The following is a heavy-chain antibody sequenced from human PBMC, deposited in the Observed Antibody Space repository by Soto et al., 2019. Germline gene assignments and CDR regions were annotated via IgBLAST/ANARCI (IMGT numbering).Heavy chain of an antibody. D-gene: IGHD1-1*01. CDR3: GTGGHVQLDRRPRHYYYYGMDV. V-gene: IGHV3-30*03. J-gene: IGHJ6*02. CDR2: ISYDGSNK. Sequence: QVQLVESGGGVVQPGRSLRLSCAASGFTFSSYGMHWVRQAPGKGLEWVAVISYDGSNKYYADSVKGRFTISRDNSKNTRYLQMNSLRAEAPAVFYGGTGGHVQLDRRPRHYYYYGMDVWGQGTTVTVSS. CDR1: GFTFSSYG.